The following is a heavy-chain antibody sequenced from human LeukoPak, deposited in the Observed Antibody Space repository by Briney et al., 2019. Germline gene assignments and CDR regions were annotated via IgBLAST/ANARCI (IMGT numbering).Heavy chain of an antibody. CDR2: ISGSSGTT. J-gene: IGHJ4*02. Sequence: GGSLRLSCAASGFTFSSYAMSWGRQAPGKGLEWGSAISGSSGTTNYADSLKGRFTISRDNSKNTLYLQMNSLRAEDTAVYYCAKARSQYSSSWDYFEDWGQGTLVSVSS. CDR1: GFTFSSYA. CDR3: AKARSQYSSSWDYFED. V-gene: IGHV3-23*01. D-gene: IGHD6-13*01.